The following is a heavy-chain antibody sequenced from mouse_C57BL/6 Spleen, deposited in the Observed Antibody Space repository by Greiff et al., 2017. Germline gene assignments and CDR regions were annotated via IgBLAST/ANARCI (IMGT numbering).Heavy chain of an antibody. J-gene: IGHJ3*01. CDR3: APYDYDVAWFAY. CDR2: IDPANGNT. CDR1: GFNIKNTY. D-gene: IGHD2-4*01. Sequence: EVQLQESVAELVRPGASVKLSCTASGFNIKNTYMHWVKQRPEQGLEWIGRIDPANGNTKYAPKFQGKATITADTSSNTAYLQLSSLTSDDTAIYYCAPYDYDVAWFAYWGQGTMVTVSA. V-gene: IGHV14-3*01.